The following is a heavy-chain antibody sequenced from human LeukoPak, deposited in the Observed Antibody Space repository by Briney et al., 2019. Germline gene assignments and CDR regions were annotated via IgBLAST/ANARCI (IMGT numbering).Heavy chain of an antibody. CDR1: GGSISSAGHY. V-gene: IGHV4-31*03. CDR2: IFYRGRT. D-gene: IGHD2-15*01. CDR3: ARVRVPSAENDAFDI. J-gene: IGHJ3*02. Sequence: TLSLTCTVSGGSISSAGHYWSWIRQQPGKGLQWIVYIFYRGRTFYNPSLKSRLNISVDTSTDQFSLKLSSVTAADTAVYYCARVRVPSAENDAFDIWGQGTMVTVSS.